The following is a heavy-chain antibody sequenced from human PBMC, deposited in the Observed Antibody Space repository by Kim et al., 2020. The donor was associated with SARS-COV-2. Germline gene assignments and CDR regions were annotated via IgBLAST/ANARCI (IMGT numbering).Heavy chain of an antibody. D-gene: IGHD3-3*01. CDR2: IYPGDSDT. V-gene: IGHV5-51*01. Sequence: GESLKISCKGSGYSFTSYWIGWVRQMPGKGLEWMGIIYPGDSDTRYSPSFQGQVTISADKSISTAYLQWSSLKASDTAMYYCARHWSTIFGVASNARPYYYGMDVWGQGTTVTVSS. CDR3: ARHWSTIFGVASNARPYYYGMDV. J-gene: IGHJ6*02. CDR1: GYSFTSYW.